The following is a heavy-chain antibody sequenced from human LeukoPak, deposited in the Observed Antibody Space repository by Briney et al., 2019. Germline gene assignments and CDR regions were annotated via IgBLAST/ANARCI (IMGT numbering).Heavy chain of an antibody. V-gene: IGHV3-30*04. Sequence: GGSLRLSCAASGFTFSSYAMHWVRQAPGKGLEWVAVISYDGSNKYYADSVKGRFTISRDNSKNTLYLQMNSLRAEDTAVYYCARDPHMVRGVLDYWGQGTLVTVSS. D-gene: IGHD3-10*01. CDR2: ISYDGSNK. J-gene: IGHJ4*02. CDR3: ARDPHMVRGVLDY. CDR1: GFTFSSYA.